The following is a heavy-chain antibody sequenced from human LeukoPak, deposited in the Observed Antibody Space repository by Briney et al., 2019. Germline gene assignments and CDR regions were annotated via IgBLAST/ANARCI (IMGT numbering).Heavy chain of an antibody. D-gene: IGHD2-15*01. CDR1: GFTFSSYG. J-gene: IGHJ6*03. V-gene: IGHV3-30*02. Sequence: GGSLRLSCAASGFTFSSYGMHWVRQAPGKGLEWVAFIRYDGSNKYYADSVKGRFTISRDNAKNSLYLQMNSLRAEDTAVYYCARVVAGRYYYMDVWGKGTTVTVSS. CDR3: ARVVAGRYYYMDV. CDR2: IRYDGSNK.